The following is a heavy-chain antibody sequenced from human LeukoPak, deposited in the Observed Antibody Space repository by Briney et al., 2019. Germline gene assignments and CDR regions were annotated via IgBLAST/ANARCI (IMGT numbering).Heavy chain of an antibody. Sequence: ASVKVSCKASGYTFTAYYMHWVRQAPGQGLEWMGWINPNSGGTNYAQKFQGRVTMTRDTSISTAYMELSRLRSDDTAVYYCARGPPTYYYDSSGPEGAFDFWGQGTMVTVSS. CDR3: ARGPPTYYYDSSGPEGAFDF. D-gene: IGHD3-22*01. CDR2: INPNSGGT. J-gene: IGHJ3*01. V-gene: IGHV1-2*02. CDR1: GYTFTAYY.